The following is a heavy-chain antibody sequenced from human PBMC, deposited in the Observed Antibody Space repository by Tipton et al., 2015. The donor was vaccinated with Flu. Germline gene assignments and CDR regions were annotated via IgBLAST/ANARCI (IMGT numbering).Heavy chain of an antibody. D-gene: IGHD4-17*01. V-gene: IGHV4-30-4*01. CDR1: GGSISSGDYY. J-gene: IGHJ5*02. CDR3: AREGYTVTTRWFDP. Sequence: TLSLTCTVSGGSISSGDYYWSWIRQPPGKGLGWIGYIYYSGSTYYNPSLKSRVTISVDTSKNQFSLKLSSVTAADTAVYYCAREGYTVTTRWFDPWGQGTLVTVSS. CDR2: IYYSGST.